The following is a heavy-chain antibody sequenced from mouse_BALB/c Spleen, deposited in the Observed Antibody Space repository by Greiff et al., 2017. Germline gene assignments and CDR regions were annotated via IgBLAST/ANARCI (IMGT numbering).Heavy chain of an antibody. Sequence: QVQLKESGAELMKPGASVKISCKATGYTFSSYWIEWVKQRPGHGLEWIGEILPGSGSTNYNEKFKGKATFTADTSSNTAYMQLSSLTSEDSAVYYCARFLTRLAYWGQGTLVTVSA. D-gene: IGHD1-2*01. CDR2: ILPGSGST. CDR3: ARFLTRLAY. V-gene: IGHV1-9*01. J-gene: IGHJ3*01. CDR1: GYTFSSYW.